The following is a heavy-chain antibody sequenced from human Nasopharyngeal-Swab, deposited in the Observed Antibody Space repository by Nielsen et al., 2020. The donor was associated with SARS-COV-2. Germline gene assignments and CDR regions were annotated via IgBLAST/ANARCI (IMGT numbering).Heavy chain of an antibody. Sequence: SETLSLTCIVSGGSISSYYWSWIRQPPGKGLEWIGYIFYSGSTYYNPSLKSRVTISVDTSKKQFSLKLSSVTAADTAVYYCARASEGYGDYDYWGQGTLVTVSS. D-gene: IGHD4-17*01. V-gene: IGHV4-59*13. CDR1: GGSISSYY. J-gene: IGHJ4*02. CDR3: ARASEGYGDYDY. CDR2: IFYSGST.